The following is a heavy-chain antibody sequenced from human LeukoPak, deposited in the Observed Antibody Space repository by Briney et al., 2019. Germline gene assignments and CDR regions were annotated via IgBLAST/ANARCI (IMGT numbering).Heavy chain of an antibody. D-gene: IGHD3-22*01. CDR3: ASDSSGYFGP. J-gene: IGHJ5*02. CDR1: GFTFSDYY. Sequence: PGGALRLSCAASGFTFSDYYMNWLRQAPGRGLEWVSYISNTGSAKYYADSVKGRFTISRDNAKNSVYLEMNSLRAEDTAVYYCASDSSGYFGPWGQGPLVTVPS. V-gene: IGHV3-11*01. CDR2: ISNTGSAK.